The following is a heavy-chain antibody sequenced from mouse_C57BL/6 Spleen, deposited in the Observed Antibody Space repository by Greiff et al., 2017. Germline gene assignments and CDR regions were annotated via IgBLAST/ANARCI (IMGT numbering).Heavy chain of an antibody. CDR2: IYPSDSET. V-gene: IGHV1-61*01. CDR1: GYTFTSYW. J-gene: IGHJ2*01. Sequence: QVQLQQPGAKLVRPGSSVKLSCKASGYTFTSYWMDWVKQRPGQGLEWIGNIYPSDSETHYNQKFKDKATLTVDKSSSTAYMQLSSLTSEDSAVYYCARSYYGSSYDYFDYWGQGTTLTVSS. CDR3: ARSYYGSSYDYFDY. D-gene: IGHD1-1*01.